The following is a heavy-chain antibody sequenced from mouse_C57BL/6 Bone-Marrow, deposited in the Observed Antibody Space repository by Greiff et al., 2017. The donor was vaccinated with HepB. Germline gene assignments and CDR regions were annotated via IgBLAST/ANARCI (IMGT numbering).Heavy chain of an antibody. CDR3: ARDTTGTGYYAMDY. CDR1: GFTFSDFY. D-gene: IGHD4-1*01. Sequence: EVQGVESGGGLVQSGRSLRLSCATSGFTFSDFYMEWVRQAPGKGLEWIAASRNKANDYTTEYSASVKGRFIVSRDTSQSILYLQMNALRAEDTAIYYCARDTTGTGYYAMDYWGQGTSVTVSS. V-gene: IGHV7-1*01. CDR2: SRNKANDYTT. J-gene: IGHJ4*01.